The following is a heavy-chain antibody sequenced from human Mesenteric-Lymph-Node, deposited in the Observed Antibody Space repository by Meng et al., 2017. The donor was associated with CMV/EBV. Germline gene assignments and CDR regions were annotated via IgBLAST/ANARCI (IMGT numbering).Heavy chain of an antibody. CDR2: INHSGST. Sequence: LTCAVDGGSFSGYYWSWIRQPPGKGLEWIGEINHSGSTNYNPSLKSRVTISVDTSKNQFSLKLSTVTAADTAMYYYARGSWYGYYFDYWGQGTLAPSPQ. V-gene: IGHV4-34*01. CDR3: ARGSWYGYYFDY. J-gene: IGHJ4*02. CDR1: GGSFSGYY. D-gene: IGHD6-13*01.